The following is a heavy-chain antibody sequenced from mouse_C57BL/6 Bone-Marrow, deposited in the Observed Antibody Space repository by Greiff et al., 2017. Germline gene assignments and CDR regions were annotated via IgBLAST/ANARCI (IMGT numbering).Heavy chain of an antibody. CDR2: INPNYGTT. D-gene: IGHD1-1*01. V-gene: IGHV1-39*01. CDR3: ASDYGFAY. J-gene: IGHJ3*01. Sequence: VQLQQSGPELVKPGASVKISCPASGYSFTDYNMNWVKQRNGKTLEWIGVINPNYGTTSYNQKFNGKATLTVDQSSSTADMQLNSLTSEDSAVYYCASDYGFAYWGQGTLVTVSA. CDR1: GYSFTDYN.